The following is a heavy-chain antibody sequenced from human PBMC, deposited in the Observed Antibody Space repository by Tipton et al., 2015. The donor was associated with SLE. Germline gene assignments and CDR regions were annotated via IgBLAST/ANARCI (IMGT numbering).Heavy chain of an antibody. J-gene: IGHJ5*02. CDR3: AREEYSSSSRWFDP. V-gene: IGHV4-4*02. Sequence: TLSLTCAVSGGSISSSNWWSWVRQPPGKGLEWIGEIYHSGSTNYNPSLKSRVTISVDKSKNQFSLKLSSVTAADTAVYYCAREEYSSSSRWFDPWGQGTLVTVSS. CDR1: GGSISSSNW. CDR2: IYHSGST. D-gene: IGHD6-6*01.